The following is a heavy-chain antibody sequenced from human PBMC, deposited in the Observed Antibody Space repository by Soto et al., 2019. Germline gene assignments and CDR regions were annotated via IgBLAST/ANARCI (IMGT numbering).Heavy chain of an antibody. D-gene: IGHD2-8*02. CDR3: ARDKITGLFDC. J-gene: IGHJ4*02. V-gene: IGHV4-34*01. CDR2: INHSGST. CDR1: GGSFSGYY. Sequence: ETLSLTCAVYGGSFSGYYWTWIRQPPGTGLEWIGEINHSGSTNYNPSLKSRVTISVDTSKNQFSLKLTSVTAADTAVYYCARDKITGLFDCWGQGTRVTVSS.